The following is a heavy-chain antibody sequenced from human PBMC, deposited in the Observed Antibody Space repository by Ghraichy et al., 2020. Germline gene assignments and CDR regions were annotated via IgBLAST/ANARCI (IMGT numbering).Heavy chain of an antibody. V-gene: IGHV3-15*01. D-gene: IGHD2-2*02. CDR3: TTEDIVLVPAAIYAFDI. CDR2: IKSKTDGGTT. CDR1: GFTFSNAW. Sequence: GGSLRLSCAASGFTFSNAWMSWVRQAPGKGLEWVGRIKSKTDGGTTDYAAPVKGRFTISRDDSKNTLYLQMNSLKTEDTAVYYCTTEDIVLVPAAIYAFDIWGQGTMVTVSS. J-gene: IGHJ3*02.